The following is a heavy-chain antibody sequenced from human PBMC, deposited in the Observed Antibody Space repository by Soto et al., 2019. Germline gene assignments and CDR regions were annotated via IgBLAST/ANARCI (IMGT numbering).Heavy chain of an antibody. CDR1: GFTFSSYA. Sequence: GGSLRLSXAASGFTFSSYAMHWVRQAPGKGLEWVAVISYDGSNKYYADSVKGRFTISRDNSKNTLYLQMNSLRAEDTAVYYCARDQENSFEVVFRPSLTYYGMDVWGQGTTVTVSS. V-gene: IGHV3-30-3*01. CDR2: ISYDGSNK. J-gene: IGHJ6*02. D-gene: IGHD6-6*01. CDR3: ARDQENSFEVVFRPSLTYYGMDV.